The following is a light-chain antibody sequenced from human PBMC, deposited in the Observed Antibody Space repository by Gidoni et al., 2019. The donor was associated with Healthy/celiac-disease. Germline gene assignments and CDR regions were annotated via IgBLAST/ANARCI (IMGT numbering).Light chain of an antibody. V-gene: IGKV3-11*01. CDR3: QQRSNWPRT. CDR1: QSVSSY. CDR2: DAS. J-gene: IGKJ3*01. Sequence: EIVLTQSPATLSLSPGERATISCRASQSVSSYLAWYQQKPGQAPRLLIYDASNRATGIPARFSGSGSGTDFTLTISSLEPEDFAVYYCQQRSNWPRTFXPXTKVDIK.